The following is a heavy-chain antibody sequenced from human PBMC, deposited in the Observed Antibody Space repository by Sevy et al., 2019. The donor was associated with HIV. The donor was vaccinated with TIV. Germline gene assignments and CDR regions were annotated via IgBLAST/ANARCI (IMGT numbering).Heavy chain of an antibody. D-gene: IGHD2-15*01. J-gene: IGHJ6*02. CDR3: AKAHADCSGGTFYTAHYYYDMDV. V-gene: IGHV3-30*18. CDR2: ISYAGDNK. CDR1: GFAFSDYA. Sequence: GGSLRLSCAASGFAFSDYAMHWVRQAPGKGLEWVAAISYAGDNKYFADSVKGRFTVSKDNSKNTLYLEMKSLRAEDTAVYYCAKAHADCSGGTFYTAHYYYDMDVWGRGATVTVSS.